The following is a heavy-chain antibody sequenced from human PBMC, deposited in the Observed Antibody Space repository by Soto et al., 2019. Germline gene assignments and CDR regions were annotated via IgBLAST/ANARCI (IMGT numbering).Heavy chain of an antibody. CDR3: ARNIPVTTLGY. J-gene: IGHJ4*02. D-gene: IGHD4-17*01. CDR1: GFSVSNNY. V-gene: IGHV3-66*01. CDR2: IYSGGDT. Sequence: EVQLVESGGGLVQPGGSLRLSCAASGFSVSNNYMSWVRQAPGKGLECVSLIYSGGDTYYVDSVKGRFSISRDSSKNTLYLQMNSLISEDSAVYYCARNIPVTTLGYWGQGTVVTVDS.